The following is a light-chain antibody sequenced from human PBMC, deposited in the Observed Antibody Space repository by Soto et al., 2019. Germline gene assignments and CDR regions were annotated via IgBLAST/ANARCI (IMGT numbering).Light chain of an antibody. CDR2: GAS. Sequence: EIVFTQSPGTLSFFPGERATLFRRASQNIGSTYLAWYQQRYGRTPRLLIHGASSRATDIPDRFSGSGSGTDFTLTITRLEPEDFAVYYCQQYRSSPWTFGQGTKVDIK. J-gene: IGKJ1*01. V-gene: IGKV3-20*01. CDR3: QQYRSSPWT. CDR1: QNIGSTY.